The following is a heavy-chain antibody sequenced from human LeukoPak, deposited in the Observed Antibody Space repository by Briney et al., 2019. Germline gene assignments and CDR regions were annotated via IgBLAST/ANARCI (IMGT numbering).Heavy chain of an antibody. V-gene: IGHV4-59*08. Sequence: PSETLSLTCTVSGGSISSFYWSWVRQFPGKGLEWIGDIYYSGRTSYNPSLKSRVTISVDTSKNQFSLKLSSVTAADTAVYYCARGLRGRSGYYFDSWGQGTLVTVSS. CDR1: GGSISSFY. J-gene: IGHJ4*02. CDR2: IYYSGRT. CDR3: ARGLRGRSGYYFDS.